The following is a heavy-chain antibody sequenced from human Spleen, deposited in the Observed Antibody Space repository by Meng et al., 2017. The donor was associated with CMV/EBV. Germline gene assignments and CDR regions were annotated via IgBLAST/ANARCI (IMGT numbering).Heavy chain of an antibody. CDR1: GYRFGDYW. Sequence: GGSLRLSCKGSGYRFGDYWIGWVRQMPGTGKGLEWMGLIYPGDSQTRYSPAFQGQVTMSVDKSITTAYLQWSSLKASDTAMYYCARYSGSLLSSNWFDPWGQGTLVTVSS. J-gene: IGHJ5*02. D-gene: IGHD1-26*01. V-gene: IGHV5-51*01. CDR2: IYPGDSQT. CDR3: ARYSGSLLSSNWFDP.